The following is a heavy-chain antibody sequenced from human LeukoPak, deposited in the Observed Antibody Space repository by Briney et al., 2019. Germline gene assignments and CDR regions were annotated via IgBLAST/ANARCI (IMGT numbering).Heavy chain of an antibody. D-gene: IGHD6-19*01. CDR3: ARPGLTVAGTRWFDP. CDR1: GFTFSNYA. Sequence: PGGSLRLSCAASGFTFSNYAMSWVRQTPGKGLEWVSAIGSDGSSMYYADSVKDRFTISRDNSRNTLYLQMNSLRAEDTAIYYCARPGLTVAGTRWFDPWGQGTLVTVSS. CDR2: IGSDGSSM. J-gene: IGHJ5*02. V-gene: IGHV3-23*01.